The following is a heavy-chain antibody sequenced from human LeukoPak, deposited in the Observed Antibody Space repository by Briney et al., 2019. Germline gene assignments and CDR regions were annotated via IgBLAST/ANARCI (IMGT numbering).Heavy chain of an antibody. Sequence: AASVKVSCKASGYTFTSYGISWVRQAPGQGLEWMGWISAYNGNTNYAQKLQGRVTMTTDTSTSTAYMELRSLRSDDTAVYYCARQGVTAAENNYFYYYMDFWGKGTTVTVSS. V-gene: IGHV1-18*01. J-gene: IGHJ6*03. CDR3: ARQGVTAAENNYFYYYMDF. CDR1: GYTFTSYG. D-gene: IGHD6-13*01. CDR2: ISAYNGNT.